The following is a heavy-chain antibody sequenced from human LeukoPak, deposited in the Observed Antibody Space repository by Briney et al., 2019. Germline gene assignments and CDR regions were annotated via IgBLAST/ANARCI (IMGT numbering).Heavy chain of an antibody. Sequence: GGSLRLSCAASGFTFSSYGMHWVRQAPGKGLEWVSGISWNSGSIGYADSVKGRFTISRDNAKNSLYLQMNSLRAEDTAVYYCARDLRVDYGDPWFDPWGQGTLVTVSS. D-gene: IGHD4-17*01. J-gene: IGHJ5*02. CDR2: ISWNSGSI. CDR3: ARDLRVDYGDPWFDP. CDR1: GFTFSSYG. V-gene: IGHV3-9*01.